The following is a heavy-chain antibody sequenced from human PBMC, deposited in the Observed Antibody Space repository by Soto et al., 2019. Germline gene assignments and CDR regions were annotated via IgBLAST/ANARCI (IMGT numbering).Heavy chain of an antibody. J-gene: IGHJ4*02. CDR2: IYYSGST. CDR1: GGSISSYY. V-gene: IGHV4-59*01. D-gene: IGHD1-26*01. CDR3: ARYSGTLQFDY. Sequence: SETLSLTCTVSGGSISSYYWSWIRQPPGKGLEWIGYIYYSGSTNYNPSLKSRVTISVDTSKNQFSLKLSSVTAADTAVYYCARYSGTLQFDYSGQGTLVTVSS.